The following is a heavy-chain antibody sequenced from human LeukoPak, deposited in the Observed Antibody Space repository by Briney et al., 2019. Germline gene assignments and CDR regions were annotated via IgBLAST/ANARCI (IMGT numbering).Heavy chain of an antibody. CDR1: GFTFSIYS. D-gene: IGHD6-25*01. CDR2: ISSSSSSI. V-gene: IGHV3-21*05. CDR3: AKDLSGYGPYWYFDL. J-gene: IGHJ2*01. Sequence: GGSLRLSCAASGFTFSIYSMNWVRQAPGKGLEWVSYISSSSSSIYYADSVKGRFTFSRDNSKNTLHLQMNNLRAEDSAVYYCAKDLSGYGPYWYFDLWGRGTLVTVSS.